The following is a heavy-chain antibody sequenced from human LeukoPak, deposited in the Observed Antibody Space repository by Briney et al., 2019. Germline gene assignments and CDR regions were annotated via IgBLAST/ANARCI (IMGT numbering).Heavy chain of an antibody. CDR1: GGSFSGYY. J-gene: IGHJ4*02. V-gene: IGHV4-34*01. Sequence: SETLSLTCAVYGGSFSGYYWSWIRQPPGKGLEWIGEINHSGGTNYNPSLKSRVTISVDTSKNQFSLKLSSVTAADTAVYYCARGFGQLAYFDYWGQGTLVTVSS. CDR2: INHSGGT. D-gene: IGHD6-6*01. CDR3: ARGFGQLAYFDY.